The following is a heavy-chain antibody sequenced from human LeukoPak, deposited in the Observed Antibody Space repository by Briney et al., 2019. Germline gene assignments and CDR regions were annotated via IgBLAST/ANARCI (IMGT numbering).Heavy chain of an antibody. V-gene: IGHV3-48*01. CDR1: GFTFSSYS. CDR3: ARDRRYSSSLNWFDP. J-gene: IGHJ5*02. Sequence: GGSLRLSCAASGFTFSSYSMNWVRQAPGKGPEWVSYISSSSSTIYYADSVKGRFTISRDNAKNSLYLQMNSLRAEDTAVYYCARDRRYSSSLNWFDPWGQGTLVTVSS. D-gene: IGHD6-13*01. CDR2: ISSSSSTI.